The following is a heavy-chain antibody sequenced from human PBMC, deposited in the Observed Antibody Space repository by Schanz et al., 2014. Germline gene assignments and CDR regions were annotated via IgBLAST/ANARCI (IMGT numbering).Heavy chain of an antibody. CDR3: ARDFLLEQLGYCHYYYAMDI. Sequence: EVHLVESGGGLVQPGGSLRLSCAASGITFSSHSFNWVRQAPGKGLEWISYITYNGGTIYYADSVKGRFTISRDNAKNSLYHEMNSLRAEDTAVYYCARDFLLEQLGYCHYYYAMDIWGQGTTVTVS. CDR2: ITYNGGTI. V-gene: IGHV3-48*01. D-gene: IGHD1-1*01. J-gene: IGHJ6*02. CDR1: GITFSSHS.